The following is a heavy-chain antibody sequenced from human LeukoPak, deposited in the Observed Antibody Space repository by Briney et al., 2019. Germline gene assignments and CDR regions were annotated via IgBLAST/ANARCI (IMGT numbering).Heavy chain of an antibody. Sequence: SETLSLTCAVYGGSFSGYYWSWIRQPPGKGLEWIGEINHSGSTYYNPSLKSRVTISVDTSKNQFSLKLSSVTAADTAVYYCARGAQRWLQSHFDYWGQGTLVTVSS. CDR3: ARGAQRWLQSHFDY. CDR1: GGSFSGYY. CDR2: INHSGST. V-gene: IGHV4-34*09. J-gene: IGHJ4*02. D-gene: IGHD5-24*01.